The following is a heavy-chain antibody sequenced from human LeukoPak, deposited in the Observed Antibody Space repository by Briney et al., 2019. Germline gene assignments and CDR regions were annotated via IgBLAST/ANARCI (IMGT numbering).Heavy chain of an antibody. J-gene: IGHJ4*02. CDR3: ARLPYSSGWYRTLDY. CDR2: IYPGASDT. V-gene: IGHV5-51*01. Sequence: GESLKISFKCSGSSFISYWIGGVRQLPGKGQERMGIIYPGASDTTYSPSFQVQVSISVDKSINTAYVQWSSLKASDTAMYYCARLPYSSGWYRTLDYWGQGTLVTVSS. D-gene: IGHD6-19*01. CDR1: GSSFISYW.